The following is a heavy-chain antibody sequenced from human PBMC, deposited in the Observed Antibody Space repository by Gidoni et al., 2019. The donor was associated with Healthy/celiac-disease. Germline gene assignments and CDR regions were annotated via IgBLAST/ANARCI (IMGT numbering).Heavy chain of an antibody. V-gene: IGHV4-39*01. CDR2: IFSSGST. D-gene: IGHD2-2*01. J-gene: IGHJ5*02. CDR3: ARRDIVVVPAAIQGFSWFDP. CDR1: GGSISSSTYY. Sequence: QLQLQESGPGLVKPSETLSLTCTVSGGSISSSTYYWGWIRQPPGKGLEWIGSIFSSGSTYYNPSLKSRVTISVDTSKNQFSLKLSSVTAADTAVYYCARRDIVVVPAAIQGFSWFDPWGQGTLVTVSS.